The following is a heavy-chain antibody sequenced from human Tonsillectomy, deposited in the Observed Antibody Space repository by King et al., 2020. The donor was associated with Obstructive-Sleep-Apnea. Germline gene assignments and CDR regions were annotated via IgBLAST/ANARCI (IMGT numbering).Heavy chain of an antibody. D-gene: IGHD5-12*01. Sequence: VQLVESGAEVKKPGASVKVSCKASGYTFTSYGISWVRQAPGQGLEWMGWISAYNGNTNYAQKLQGRVTMTTDTSTSTAYMELRSLRSDDTAVDYCARDRLRLRGSGDAFDIWGQGTMVTVSS. CDR3: ARDRLRLRGSGDAFDI. V-gene: IGHV1-18*04. CDR2: ISAYNGNT. J-gene: IGHJ3*02. CDR1: GYTFTSYG.